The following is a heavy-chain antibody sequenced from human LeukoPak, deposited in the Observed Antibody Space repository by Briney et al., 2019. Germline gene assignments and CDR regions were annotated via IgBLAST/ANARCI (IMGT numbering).Heavy chain of an antibody. CDR2: ISYDGSNK. CDR1: GFTFSSYA. CDR3: ARDMGWQLVIYYYGMDV. Sequence: GGSLRLSCAASGFTFSSYAMHWVRQAPGKGLEWVAVISYDGSNKYYADSVKGRFTISRDNSKNTLYLQVNSLRAEDTAVYYCARDMGWQLVIYYYGMDVWGQGTTVTVSS. J-gene: IGHJ6*02. D-gene: IGHD6-6*01. V-gene: IGHV3-30*04.